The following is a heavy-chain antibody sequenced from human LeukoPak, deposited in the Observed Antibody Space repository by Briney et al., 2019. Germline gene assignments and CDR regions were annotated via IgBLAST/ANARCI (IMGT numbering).Heavy chain of an antibody. CDR3: ARSAFLVTAPGLYYFDY. CDR1: GGSISSYY. V-gene: IGHV4-4*07. J-gene: IGHJ4*02. D-gene: IGHD6-13*01. CDR2: IYNSGST. Sequence: SETLSLTCSVSGGSISSYYWSWIRQPAGKGLEWIGHIYNSGSTNYNPSLKGRVTMSVATSKNQFSLHLSSVTAADTAVYYCARSAFLVTAPGLYYFDYWGQGTLVAVSS.